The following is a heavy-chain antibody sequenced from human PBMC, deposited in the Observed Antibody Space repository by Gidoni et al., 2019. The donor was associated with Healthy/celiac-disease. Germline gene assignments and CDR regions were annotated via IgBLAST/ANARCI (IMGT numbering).Heavy chain of an antibody. CDR1: GFTFSSYA. CDR2: ISYDGSNK. CDR3: ARGSSSWYSNYYYGMDV. D-gene: IGHD6-13*01. V-gene: IGHV3-30*04. J-gene: IGHJ6*02. Sequence: QVQLVESGGGVVQPGRSLRLSCAASGFTFSSYAMHWVRQAPGKGLEWVAVISYDGSNKYYADSVKGRFTISRDNSKNTLYLQMNSLRAEDTAVYYCARGSSSWYSNYYYGMDVWGQGTTVTVSS.